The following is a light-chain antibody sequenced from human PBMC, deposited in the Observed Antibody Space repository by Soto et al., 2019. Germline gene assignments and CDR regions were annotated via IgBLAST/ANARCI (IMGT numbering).Light chain of an antibody. V-gene: IGKV1-5*01. Sequence: DFQMTQSPSTLSASVGDRVTITCRASQNIMSRLAWFQQKPGKAPKLLIYDASSLESGVPSRFSGSGSGTEFTLTISSLQPDDFATYYCQQYNSYSPWTFGQGTKVDIK. CDR3: QQYNSYSPWT. J-gene: IGKJ1*01. CDR1: QNIMSR. CDR2: DAS.